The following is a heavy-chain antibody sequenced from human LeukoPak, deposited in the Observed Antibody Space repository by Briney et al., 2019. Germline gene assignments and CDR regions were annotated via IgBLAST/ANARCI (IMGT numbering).Heavy chain of an antibody. V-gene: IGHV3-48*03. CDR3: ARELYDYVWGSYRLDAFDI. Sequence: GGSLRLSCAASGFTFSSYEMNWVRQAPGKGLEWVSYISSSGSTIYYADSVKGRFTISRDNAKNSLYLQVNSLRAEDTAVYYCARELYDYVWGSYRLDAFDIWGQGTMVTVSS. D-gene: IGHD3-16*02. J-gene: IGHJ3*02. CDR2: ISSSGSTI. CDR1: GFTFSSYE.